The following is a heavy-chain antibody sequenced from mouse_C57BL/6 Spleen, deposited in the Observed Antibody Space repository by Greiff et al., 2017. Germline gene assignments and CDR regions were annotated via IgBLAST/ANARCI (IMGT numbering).Heavy chain of an antibody. J-gene: IGHJ2*01. CDR2: INPNYGTT. Sequence: EVKLQESGPELVKPGASVKISCKASGYSFTDYNMNWVKQSNGKSLEWIGVINPNYGTTSYNQKFKGKATLTVDHSSSTAYMQLNSLTSEDSAVYYWARGDGYYRENFDYWGQGTTLTVSS. D-gene: IGHD2-3*01. CDR3: ARGDGYYRENFDY. V-gene: IGHV1-39*01. CDR1: GYSFTDYN.